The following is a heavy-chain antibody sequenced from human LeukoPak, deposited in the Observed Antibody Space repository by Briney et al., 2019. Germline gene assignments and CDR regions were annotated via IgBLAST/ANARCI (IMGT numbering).Heavy chain of an antibody. CDR3: ARDHGSSWETFDY. D-gene: IGHD6-13*01. V-gene: IGHV3-7*03. J-gene: IGHJ4*02. CDR2: IKRDGTEK. Sequence: PGGSLRLSCAASEFTFSNYWMSWVRQAPGNGLEWVANIKRDGTEKYYVDSVKGRFTISRDNAKNSLFLHMNSLRVEDTAVYYCARDHGSSWETFDYWGQGTLVTVS. CDR1: EFTFSNYW.